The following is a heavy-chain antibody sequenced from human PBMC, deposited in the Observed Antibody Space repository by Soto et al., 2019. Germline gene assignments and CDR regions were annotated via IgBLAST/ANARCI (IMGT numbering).Heavy chain of an antibody. CDR2: IYYSGST. CDR1: GGSISSYY. J-gene: IGHJ4*02. Sequence: SETLSLTCTVSGGSISSYYWSWIRQPPGKGLEWIGYIYYSGSTNYNPSLKSRVTISVDTSKNQFSLKLSSVTAADTAVYYCASGYCSSTSCYAFDFDYWGQGTLVTVSS. D-gene: IGHD2-2*03. V-gene: IGHV4-59*01. CDR3: ASGYCSSTSCYAFDFDY.